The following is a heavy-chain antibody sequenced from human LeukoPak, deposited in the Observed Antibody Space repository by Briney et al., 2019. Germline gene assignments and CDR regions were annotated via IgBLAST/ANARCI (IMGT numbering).Heavy chain of an antibody. V-gene: IGHV1-2*02. CDR2: INPNSGGT. D-gene: IGHD3-16*01. CDR1: GYTFTSYY. J-gene: IGHJ4*02. CDR3: ARDMGGLAEYYFDY. Sequence: ASVKVSCKASGYTFTSYYMHWVRQAPGQGLEWMGWINPNSGGTNYAQKFQGRVTMTRDTSISTAYMELSRLRSDDTAVYYCARDMGGLAEYYFDYWGQGTLVTVSS.